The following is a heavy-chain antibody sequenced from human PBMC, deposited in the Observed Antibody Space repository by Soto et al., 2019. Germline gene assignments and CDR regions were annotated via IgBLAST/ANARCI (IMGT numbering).Heavy chain of an antibody. J-gene: IGHJ5*02. CDR1: GFTFNSYW. CDR3: ARGGFCSSTSCYVSFDWFDP. D-gene: IGHD2-2*01. V-gene: IGHV3-74*01. Sequence: GGSLRLSCAASGFTFNSYWMHWVRQVPGKGLVWVSHINSDGSSTSYADSVKGRFTISRDNAKNTLYLQMNSLRAEDTAVYYCARGGFCSSTSCYVSFDWFDPWGQGTLVTVSS. CDR2: INSDGSST.